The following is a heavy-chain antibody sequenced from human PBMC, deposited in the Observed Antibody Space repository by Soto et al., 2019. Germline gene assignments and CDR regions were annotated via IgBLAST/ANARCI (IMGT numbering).Heavy chain of an antibody. J-gene: IGHJ3*02. CDR2: IYPGDSDT. CDR1: GYSFTSYW. CDR3: ARRITMVRGVIMPNDPLDI. Sequence: PGESLKISCKGSGYSFTSYWIGWVRQMPGKGLEWMGIIYPGDSDTRYSPSFQGQVTISADKSISTAYLQWSSLKASDTAMYYCARRITMVRGVIMPNDPLDIWGQGTMVTVSS. V-gene: IGHV5-51*01. D-gene: IGHD3-10*01.